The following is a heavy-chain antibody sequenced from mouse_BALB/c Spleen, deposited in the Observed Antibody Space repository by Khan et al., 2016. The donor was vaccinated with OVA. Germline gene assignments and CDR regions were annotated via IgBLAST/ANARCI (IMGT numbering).Heavy chain of an antibody. CDR2: ISSVAFSI. V-gene: IGHV5-15*02. Sequence: EVELVESGGGLVQPGGSRKLSCAASGFTFIDYGMAWVRQTPGKGPEWIAFISSVAFSIYYADTVTGRFTISRENAKNTLYLEMNSLRSDDTAMYYCASGGFAYWGQGTLVTVSA. CDR1: GFTFIDYG. J-gene: IGHJ3*01. CDR3: ASGGFAY.